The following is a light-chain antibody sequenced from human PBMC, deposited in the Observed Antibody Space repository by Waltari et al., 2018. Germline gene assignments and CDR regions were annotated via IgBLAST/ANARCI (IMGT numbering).Light chain of an antibody. CDR2: GTS. CDR1: QSVSHN. V-gene: IGKV3-15*01. J-gene: IGKJ2*01. CDR3: QQYASWPPRYT. Sequence: EIVMTQSTVTLSVSPGERATLSCRASQSVSHNLAWYQQIPGQAPQLLIYGTSKRATGIPARFSGSGSGTDFTLTISSLQSEDSAVYFCQQYASWPPRYTFGQGTKLEIK.